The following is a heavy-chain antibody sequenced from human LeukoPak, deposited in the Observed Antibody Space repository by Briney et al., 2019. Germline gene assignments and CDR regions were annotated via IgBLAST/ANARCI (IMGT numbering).Heavy chain of an antibody. D-gene: IGHD1-26*01. J-gene: IGHJ6*03. CDR2: ISAYNGNT. Sequence: ASVKVSCKASGYTFTSYGISWVRQAPGQGLEWMGWISAYNGNTNYAQKLQGRVTMTTDTSTSTAYMELRSLRSDDTAVYYCARVIGGATNYYYYMDVWGKGTTATVSS. CDR1: GYTFTSYG. CDR3: ARVIGGATNYYYYMDV. V-gene: IGHV1-18*01.